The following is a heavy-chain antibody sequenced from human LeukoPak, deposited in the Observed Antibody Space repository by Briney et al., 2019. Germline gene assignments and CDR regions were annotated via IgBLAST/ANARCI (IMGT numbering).Heavy chain of an antibody. J-gene: IGHJ4*02. Sequence: GASVKVSCEASGYTFTSYGISWVRQAPGQGLEWMGWISAYNGNTNYAQKLQGRVTMTTDASTSTAYMELRSLRSDDTAVYYCARGRLMITFGGVSDYWGQGTLVTVSS. CDR3: ARGRLMITFGGVSDY. CDR1: GYTFTSYG. CDR2: ISAYNGNT. V-gene: IGHV1-18*01. D-gene: IGHD3-16*01.